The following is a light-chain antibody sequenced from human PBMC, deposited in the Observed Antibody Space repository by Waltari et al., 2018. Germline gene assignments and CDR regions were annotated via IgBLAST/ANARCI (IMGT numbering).Light chain of an antibody. J-gene: IGLJ2*01. CDR1: SLRSYY. CDR2: DKN. V-gene: IGLV3-19*01. CDR3: HSRDASGVGGS. Sequence: SSELTQDPAVSVAMGQTVRITCQGDSLRSYYASWYQHRPGQAPRLVMYDKNNRPPGVPDRFSGSSSHNTASLTITGAQAEDEASYYCHSRDASGVGGSFGGGTKLTVL.